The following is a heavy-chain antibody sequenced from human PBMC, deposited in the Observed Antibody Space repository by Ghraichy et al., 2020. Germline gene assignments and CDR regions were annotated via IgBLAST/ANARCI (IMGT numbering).Heavy chain of an antibody. J-gene: IGHJ4*02. CDR1: GDSISSSNC. D-gene: IGHD3-22*01. V-gene: IGHV4-4*02. CDR3: VRGGGWIYHDNSGGYAGFSD. CDR2: IYRSGST. Sequence: SETLSLTCAVSGDSISSSNCWSWVRQSPGKGLVWIGEIYRSGSTNYNPSLKSRVTISTDRSKNQFSLKLTSVTAADTAVYYWVRGGGWIYHDNSGGYAGFSDWGQGTLVAVSS.